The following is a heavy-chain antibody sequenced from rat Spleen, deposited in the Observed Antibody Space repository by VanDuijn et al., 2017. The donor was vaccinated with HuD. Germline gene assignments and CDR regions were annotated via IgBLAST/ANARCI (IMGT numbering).Heavy chain of an antibody. D-gene: IGHD1-7*01. CDR1: GFTFSDYY. CDR3: AKALWVYCFDY. V-gene: IGHV5-25*01. J-gene: IGHJ2*01. Sequence: EVQVVESGGGLVQPGRSMKLSCAASGFTFSDYYMAWVRQAPKKGLEWVASITSGGGNSYYRDSVKGRFTISRDNAKNTLYLQMDSLRSEDTATYYCAKALWVYCFDYWGQGVMVTVSS. CDR2: ITSGGGNS.